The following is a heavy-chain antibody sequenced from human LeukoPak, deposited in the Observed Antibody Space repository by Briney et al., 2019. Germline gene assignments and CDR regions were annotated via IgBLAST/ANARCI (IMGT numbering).Heavy chain of an antibody. CDR3: AKDSGSLFDY. D-gene: IGHD3-22*01. CDR2: IWYDGSNE. J-gene: IGHJ4*02. Sequence: GRSLRLSCAASGFTFSSYGMHWVRQAPGKGLEWVAVIWYDGSNEYYADSVKGQFTISRDNSKNTLYLQMNSLRAEDTAVYYCAKDSGSLFDYWGQGTLVTVSS. CDR1: GFTFSSYG. V-gene: IGHV3-33*06.